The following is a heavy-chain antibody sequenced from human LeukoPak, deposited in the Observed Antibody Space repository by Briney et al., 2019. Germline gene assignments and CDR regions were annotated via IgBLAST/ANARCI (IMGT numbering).Heavy chain of an antibody. CDR1: GYTYSSYW. J-gene: IGHJ3*01. CDR3: EREGGGLSFYCSCGSCSDAFDF. CDR2: IKQDGREK. D-gene: IGHD2-15*01. Sequence: GGSLRLYCGASGYTYSSYWMSWVRQAPGKGLEGVANIKQDGREKYYVDSVKGRFTISGDNDKHSVYLQMNSLRAEDTAVYYCEREGGGLSFYCSCGSCSDAFDFWGQGTMVTVSS. V-gene: IGHV3-7*01.